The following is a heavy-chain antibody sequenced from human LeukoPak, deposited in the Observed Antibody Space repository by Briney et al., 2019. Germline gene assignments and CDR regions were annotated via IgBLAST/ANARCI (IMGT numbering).Heavy chain of an antibody. CDR2: ISGSGGRT. Sequence: GGSLRLSCAASGFTFSRYGMSWVRQAPGKGLEWVSAISGSGGRTYYADSVKGRFTISRDNSKNTLYLQMNSLRAEDTAVYYCAKDDDSSVYYYPDYWGQGSLVTVSS. V-gene: IGHV3-23*01. D-gene: IGHD3-22*01. CDR1: GFTFSRYG. J-gene: IGHJ4*02. CDR3: AKDDDSSVYYYPDY.